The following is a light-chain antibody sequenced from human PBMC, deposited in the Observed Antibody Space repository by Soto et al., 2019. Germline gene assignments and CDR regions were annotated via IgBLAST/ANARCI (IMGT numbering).Light chain of an antibody. V-gene: IGKV3-11*01. Sequence: EIVLTQSPATLSLSPGERATLSCRASQSVSSDLAWYQQKPGQAPRLLIYDASNRATGIPARFSGSGSGTAFTLTITSLESEDFAVYYCQQRSNWPTFGQGTKVDIK. CDR3: QQRSNWPT. CDR1: QSVSSD. J-gene: IGKJ1*01. CDR2: DAS.